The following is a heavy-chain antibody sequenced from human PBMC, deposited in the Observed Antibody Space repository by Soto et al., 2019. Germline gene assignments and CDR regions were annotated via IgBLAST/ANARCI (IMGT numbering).Heavy chain of an antibody. D-gene: IGHD3-16*01. Sequence: ASVHVSCKXTGYTFTGYYIHWVRQAPGQGLEWMGWINPDSGGTNYAQKFQGSVTMTRDTSISTAYMELSRLRFDDTAVYYCARDLRGLLDYFDYWGQGTLVTVSS. CDR3: ARDLRGLLDYFDY. V-gene: IGHV1-2*02. CDR1: GYTFTGYY. J-gene: IGHJ4*02. CDR2: INPDSGGT.